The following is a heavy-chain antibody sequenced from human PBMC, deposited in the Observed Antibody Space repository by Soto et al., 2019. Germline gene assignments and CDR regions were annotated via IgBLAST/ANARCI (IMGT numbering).Heavy chain of an antibody. V-gene: IGHV3-23*01. CDR1: GFTFATYT. Sequence: EVQQLESGGGLVQPGGSLRLSCAASGFTFATYTMSWVRQTPGKGLEWVSAITGSDGRTYYADSVKGRFTISRDNSKNTLYLQMNSLGAEDTAVYYCAKNSAATIRVGFDYWGQGTLVTVSS. D-gene: IGHD5-12*01. J-gene: IGHJ4*02. CDR2: ITGSDGRT. CDR3: AKNSAATIRVGFDY.